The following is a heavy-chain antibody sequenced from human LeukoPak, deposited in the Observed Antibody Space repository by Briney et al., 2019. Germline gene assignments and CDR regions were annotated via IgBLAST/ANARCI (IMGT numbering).Heavy chain of an antibody. Sequence: GGSLRLSCAASGFTFSSYSMNWVRQAPGKGLEWVAVISYDGSNKYYADSVKGRFTISRDNSKNTLYLQMNSLRAEDTAVYYCAKNIVVVPAARMGYYYYGMDVWGQGTTVTVSS. D-gene: IGHD2-2*01. CDR2: ISYDGSNK. CDR3: AKNIVVVPAARMGYYYYGMDV. J-gene: IGHJ6*02. V-gene: IGHV3-30*18. CDR1: GFTFSSYS.